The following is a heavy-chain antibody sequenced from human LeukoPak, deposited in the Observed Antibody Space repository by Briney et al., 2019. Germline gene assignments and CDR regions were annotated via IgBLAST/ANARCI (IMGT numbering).Heavy chain of an antibody. D-gene: IGHD3-10*01. CDR2: IYHSGST. CDR3: AREDYYGSGNGGFDY. Sequence: PSETLSLTCTVSGYSISSGYYWGWIRQPPGKGLEWIGSIYHSGSTYYNPSLKSRVTISVDTSKNQFSLKLSSVTAADTAVYYCAREDYYGSGNGGFDYWGQGTLVTVSS. V-gene: IGHV4-38-2*02. J-gene: IGHJ4*02. CDR1: GYSISSGYY.